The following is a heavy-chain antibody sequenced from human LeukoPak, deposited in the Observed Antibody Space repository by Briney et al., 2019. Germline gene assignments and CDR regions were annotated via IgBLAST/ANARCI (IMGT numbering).Heavy chain of an antibody. V-gene: IGHV3-30-3*01. CDR2: ISCDGSNK. CDR1: GFTFSSYA. Sequence: GRSLRLSCAASGFTFSSYAMHWVRQAPGKGLEWVAVISCDGSNKYYADSVKGRFTISRDNSKNTLYLQMNSLRAEDTAVYYCARDGLRWQRGYYFDYWGQGTLVTVSS. D-gene: IGHD4-23*01. J-gene: IGHJ4*02. CDR3: ARDGLRWQRGYYFDY.